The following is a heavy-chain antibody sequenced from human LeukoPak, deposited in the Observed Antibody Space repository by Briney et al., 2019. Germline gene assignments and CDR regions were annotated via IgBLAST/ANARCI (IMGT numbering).Heavy chain of an antibody. D-gene: IGHD4-11*01. CDR3: ARRYDYHWFDP. CDR1: SGSISSYY. J-gene: IGHJ5*02. CDR2: IYYSGST. Sequence: PSETLSLTCTVSSGSISSYYWSWIRQPPGKGLEWIGYIYYSGSTNYNPSLKSRVTISINTSKNQFSLKLTSVTAADTAVYYCARRYDYHWFDPWGQGTLVTVSS. V-gene: IGHV4-59*08.